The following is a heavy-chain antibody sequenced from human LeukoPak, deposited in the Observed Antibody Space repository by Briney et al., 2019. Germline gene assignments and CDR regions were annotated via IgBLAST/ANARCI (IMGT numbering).Heavy chain of an antibody. CDR1: GGSISSGDYY. J-gene: IGHJ4*02. V-gene: IGHV4-30-4*01. CDR3: ARVHGDFYFDY. Sequence: SHTLSLTCTVSGGSISSGDYYGRSSRQPRAKGLEWIGYIYYSGSTYYNPSLKSRVTISVDTSKNPASLKLSSVTAADTAVYYCARVHGDFYFDYWGQGTLVTVSS. D-gene: IGHD4-17*01. CDR2: IYYSGST.